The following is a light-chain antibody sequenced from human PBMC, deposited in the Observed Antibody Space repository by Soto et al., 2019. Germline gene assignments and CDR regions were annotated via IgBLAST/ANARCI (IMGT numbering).Light chain of an antibody. CDR2: DVS. Sequence: QSALTQPRSVSGSPGQSVTISCTGTSSDVGGYNYVSWYQQHPGKAPKLMIFDVSKRPSGVPDRFAGSKSGNTASLTISGLQAEDEADYYCCSYAGWHTLIFGGGTKLTVL. J-gene: IGLJ2*01. V-gene: IGLV2-11*01. CDR1: SSDVGGYNY. CDR3: CSYAGWHTLI.